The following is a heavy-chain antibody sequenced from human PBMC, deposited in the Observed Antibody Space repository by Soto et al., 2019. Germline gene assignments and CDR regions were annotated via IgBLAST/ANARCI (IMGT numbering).Heavy chain of an antibody. D-gene: IGHD2-15*01. CDR1: GSGFISSG. V-gene: IGHV1-58*02. CDR3: SAGRPDIGVGWWV. CDR2: IVVASGQT. J-gene: IGHJ6*02. Sequence: SVKVSCKASGSGFISSGIQWVRQAHGQRLEWIGWIVVASGQTNYTQNFRGRVAITRDTSTATAYIELTGLTSEDTAVYFCSAGRPDIGVGWWVWGQGTTVTVSS.